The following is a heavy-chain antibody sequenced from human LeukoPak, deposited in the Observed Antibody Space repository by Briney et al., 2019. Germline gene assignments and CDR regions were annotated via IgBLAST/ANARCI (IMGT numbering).Heavy chain of an antibody. V-gene: IGHV4-4*08. Sequence: SETLSLTCTVSGGSITGYHWSWIRQPPGKGLEWIGYIYSSETTNYKPSLKSRVTISADTSKNQISLKLPSVTAADTAIYYCARRNDFHIWGQGTMVTVSS. J-gene: IGHJ3*02. CDR1: GGSITGYH. CDR2: IYSSETT. CDR3: ARRNDFHI.